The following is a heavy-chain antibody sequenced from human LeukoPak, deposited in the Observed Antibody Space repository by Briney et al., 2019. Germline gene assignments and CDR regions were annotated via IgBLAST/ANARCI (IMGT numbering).Heavy chain of an antibody. CDR3: ARELKVGNTGYYFDY. CDR2: IYYSGST. V-gene: IGHV4-59*01. J-gene: IGHJ4*02. D-gene: IGHD2/OR15-2a*01. CDR1: GGSIGTYY. Sequence: PSETLSLTCTVSGGSIGTYYWSWIRQPAGKGLEWIGYIYYSGSTNYNPSLKSRVTMSVDTSKNQFSLKLSSVTAADTAVYYCARELKVGNTGYYFDYWGQGTLVTVSP.